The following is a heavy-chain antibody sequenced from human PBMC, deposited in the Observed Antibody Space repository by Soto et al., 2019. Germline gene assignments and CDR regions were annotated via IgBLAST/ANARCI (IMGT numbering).Heavy chain of an antibody. D-gene: IGHD3-22*01. CDR3: ARAHRDYYDSSGYSNFDY. J-gene: IGHJ4*02. CDR1: GGTFSSYA. V-gene: IGHV1-69*06. CDR2: IIPIFGTA. Sequence: GASVKVSCKASGGTFSSYAISWVRQAPGQGLEWMGGIIPIFGTANYAQKFQGRVTITADKSTSTAYMELSSLRSEDTAVYYCARAHRDYYDSSGYSNFDYWGQGTLVTVSS.